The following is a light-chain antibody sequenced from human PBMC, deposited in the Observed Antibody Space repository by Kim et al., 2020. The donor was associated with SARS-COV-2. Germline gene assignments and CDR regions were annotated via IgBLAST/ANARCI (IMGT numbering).Light chain of an antibody. J-gene: IGLJ1*01. CDR2: QNS. CDR1: KLGHKY. CDR3: QAWNSSYV. V-gene: IGLV3-1*01. Sequence: SVAPGKTAGIPCSGNKLGHKYACWYQQRPGPSPVLVIYQNSKRPSGIPERFSGSNSGSTATLTISGTQAMDEADYYCQAWNSSYVFGTGTKVTVL.